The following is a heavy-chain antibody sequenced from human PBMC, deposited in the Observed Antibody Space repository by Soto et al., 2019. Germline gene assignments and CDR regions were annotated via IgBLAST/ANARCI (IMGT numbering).Heavy chain of an antibody. D-gene: IGHD4-17*01. Sequence: EVQLVESGGGLVQPGGSLRLSCAASGFTFNSHWMHWVRQAPGKGLVWVSRINSDGSSTNYADSVKGRFTISRDNAKNTLYLQMNSLRAEDTAVYYCACRSDYGDYLLIDYWGQGTLVTVSS. J-gene: IGHJ4*02. CDR3: ACRSDYGDYLLIDY. CDR1: GFTFNSHW. V-gene: IGHV3-74*01. CDR2: INSDGSST.